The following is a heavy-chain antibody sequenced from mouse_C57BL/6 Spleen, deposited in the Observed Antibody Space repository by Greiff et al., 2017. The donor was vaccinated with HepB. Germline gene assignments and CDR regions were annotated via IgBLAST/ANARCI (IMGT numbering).Heavy chain of an antibody. CDR1: GYSFTGYY. D-gene: IGHD3-2*01. CDR2: INPSTGGT. J-gene: IGHJ3*01. CDR3: ARRGARDSSWFAY. Sequence: EVQLQQSGPELVKPGASVKISCKASGYSFTGYYMNWVKQSPEKSLEWIGEINPSTGGTTYNQKFKAKATLTVDKSSSTAYMQLKSLTSEDSAVYYCARRGARDSSWFAYWGQGTLVTVSA. V-gene: IGHV1-42*01.